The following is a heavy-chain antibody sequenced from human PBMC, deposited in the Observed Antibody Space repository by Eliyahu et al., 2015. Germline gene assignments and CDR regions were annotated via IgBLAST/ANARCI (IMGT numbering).Heavy chain of an antibody. CDR1: GFTVNDNY. CDR3: ARWGGSSWAFDL. V-gene: IGHV3-53*01. Sequence: DVQVVESGGGLIQPGGSLRLSCTASGFTVNDNYMSWVRQTPGKGLEWVALIYGDSLTHYGDFVKGRFTISRDKSKSTVNLQMNSLTVEDTAVYYCARWGGSSWAFDLWGQGTMVTVS. D-gene: IGHD3-10*01. CDR2: IYGDSLT. J-gene: IGHJ3*01.